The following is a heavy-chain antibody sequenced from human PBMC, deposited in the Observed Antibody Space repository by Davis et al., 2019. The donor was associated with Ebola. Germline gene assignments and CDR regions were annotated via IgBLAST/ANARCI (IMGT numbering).Heavy chain of an antibody. J-gene: IGHJ4*02. D-gene: IGHD1-26*01. CDR3: ARFMVGATSAGYDY. CDR1: GGSFSGYY. CDR2: INHSGST. Sequence: MPSETLSLTCAVYGGSFSGYYWSWIRQPPRKGLEWIGEINHSGSTNYNPSLKSRVTISVDTSKNQFSLKLSSVSAADTAVYYCARFMVGATSAGYDYWGQGTLVTVSS. V-gene: IGHV4-34*01.